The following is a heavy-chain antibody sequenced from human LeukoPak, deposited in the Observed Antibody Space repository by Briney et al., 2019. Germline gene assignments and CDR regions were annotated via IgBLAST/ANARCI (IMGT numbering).Heavy chain of an antibody. CDR2: INPNSGVT. CDR3: ARVELTVYYFDY. D-gene: IGHD3-10*01. Sequence: ASVKVSCKASGYTFTAYYMHWVRQAPGQGLEWMGWINPNSGVTNYAQKLQGRVTKTTDTSTSTAYMELRSLGSDDTAVYYCARVELTVYYFDYWGQGTLVTVSS. CDR1: GYTFTAYY. J-gene: IGHJ4*02. V-gene: IGHV1-2*02.